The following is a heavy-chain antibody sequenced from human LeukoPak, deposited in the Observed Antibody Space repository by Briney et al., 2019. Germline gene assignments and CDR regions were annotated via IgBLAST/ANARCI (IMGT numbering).Heavy chain of an antibody. CDR3: ARDRNNRFWFYY. CDR1: GGSFSGYY. Sequence: PSETLSLTCAVYGGSFSGYYWSWIRRPPGKGLEWIGEINHSGSTNYNPSLKSRVTISVDTSKNQFSLELSSVTAADTAVYYCARDRNNRFWFYYWGQGTLVTVSS. V-gene: IGHV4-34*01. CDR2: INHSGST. D-gene: IGHD2/OR15-2a*01. J-gene: IGHJ4*02.